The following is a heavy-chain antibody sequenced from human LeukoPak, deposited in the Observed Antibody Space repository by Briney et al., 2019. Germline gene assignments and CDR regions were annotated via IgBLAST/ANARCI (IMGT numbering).Heavy chain of an antibody. Sequence: PSETLSLTCTVSGGSISSSSYYWGWIRQPPGKGLECIGSIYYSGSTYYNPSLKSRVTIPVDTSKNQFSLKLSSVTAADTAVYYCARSGSMIYGYWGQGTLVTVSS. J-gene: IGHJ4*02. V-gene: IGHV4-39*07. CDR1: GGSISSSSYY. CDR3: ARSGSMIYGY. CDR2: IYYSGST. D-gene: IGHD3-22*01.